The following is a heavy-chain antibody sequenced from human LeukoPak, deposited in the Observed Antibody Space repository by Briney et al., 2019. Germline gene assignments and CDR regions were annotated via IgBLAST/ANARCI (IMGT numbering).Heavy chain of an antibody. CDR1: GFTFSTYA. CDR2: ISSSSSYI. Sequence: GGSLRLSCAASGFTFSTYAMNWVRQAPGKGLEWVSSISSSSSYIYYADSVKGRFTISRDNAKNSLYLQMNSLRAEDTAVYYCARDGDITMVRGVYFDYWGQGTLVTVSS. J-gene: IGHJ4*02. CDR3: ARDGDITMVRGVYFDY. D-gene: IGHD3-10*01. V-gene: IGHV3-21*01.